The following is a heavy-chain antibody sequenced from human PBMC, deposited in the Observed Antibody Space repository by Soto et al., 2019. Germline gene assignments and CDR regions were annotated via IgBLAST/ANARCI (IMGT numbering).Heavy chain of an antibody. Sequence: PSETLSLTCTVSGGSISSYYWSWIRQPPGKGLEWIGYIYYSGSTNYNPSLKSRVTISVDTSKTQCSLKLTSVTAADTAVYYCAKSHYDSSGYYIIDHWGQGTLVTVSS. D-gene: IGHD3-22*01. V-gene: IGHV4-59*01. CDR2: IYYSGST. CDR3: AKSHYDSSGYYIIDH. J-gene: IGHJ5*02. CDR1: GGSISSYY.